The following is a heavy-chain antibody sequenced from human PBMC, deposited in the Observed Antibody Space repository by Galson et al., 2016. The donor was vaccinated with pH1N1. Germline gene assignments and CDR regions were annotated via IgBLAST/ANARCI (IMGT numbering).Heavy chain of an antibody. CDR1: GFAFDDFA. V-gene: IGHV3-9*01. J-gene: IGHJ4*02. D-gene: IGHD3-10*01. CDR3: AKGAGRYYFGSGSFNY. Sequence: SLRLSCAASGFAFDDFAMHWVRHVPGKGLEWVSGISWNSNSIGYADSVKGRFTISRDSAKKSLFLQMNSLRVEDTAWYYCAKGAGRYYFGSGSFNYWGQGTLVTVSS. CDR2: ISWNSNSI.